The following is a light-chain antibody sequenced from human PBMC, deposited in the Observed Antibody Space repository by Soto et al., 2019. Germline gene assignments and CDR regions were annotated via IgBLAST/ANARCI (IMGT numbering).Light chain of an antibody. V-gene: IGLV2-14*01. CDR2: DVS. CDR3: ASYTTSSTYV. CDR1: SSDVGGYSY. J-gene: IGLJ1*01. Sequence: QSVLTQPASVSGSPGQSIAISCTGTSSDVGGYSYVSWYQQQPGKAPKLVISDVSNRPSGVSDHFSGSKSGNTASLTISGLQTEDEADYYCASYTTSSTYVFGTGTKLTVL.